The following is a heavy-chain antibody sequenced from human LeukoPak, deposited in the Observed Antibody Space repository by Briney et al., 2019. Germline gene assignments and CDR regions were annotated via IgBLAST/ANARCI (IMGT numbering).Heavy chain of an antibody. V-gene: IGHV1-69*13. CDR1: GGTFSSYA. D-gene: IGHD2-15*01. CDR2: IILILGTA. Sequence: SVKLTCKASGGTFSSYAISWVRQAPGQGHEWMGGIILILGTANYAQQFQGRVTITADESTSTAYMELRSLSSDDTAVYYCGRGPKAGGPHHDMDVWGRGTTVTVSS. CDR3: GRGPKAGGPHHDMDV. J-gene: IGHJ6*02.